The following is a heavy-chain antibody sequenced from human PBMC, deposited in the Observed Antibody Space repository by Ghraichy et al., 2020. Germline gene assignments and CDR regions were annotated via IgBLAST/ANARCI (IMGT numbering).Heavy chain of an antibody. CDR1: GFTFSSYG. CDR2: IWYDGSNK. D-gene: IGHD1-20*01. Sequence: GESLNISCAASGFTFSSYGMHWVRQAPGKGLEWVAVIWYDGSNKYYADSVKGRFTISRDNSKNTLYLQMNSLRAEDTAVYYCARDRANWNDAPDYWGQGTLVTVSS. V-gene: IGHV3-33*01. J-gene: IGHJ4*02. CDR3: ARDRANWNDAPDY.